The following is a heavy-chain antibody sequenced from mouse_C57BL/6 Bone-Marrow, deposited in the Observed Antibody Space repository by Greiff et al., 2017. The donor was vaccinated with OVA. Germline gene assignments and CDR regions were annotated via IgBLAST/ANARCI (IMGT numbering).Heavy chain of an antibody. CDR1: GYNIKNTY. CDR2: IDPGNGNT. Sequence: VQLQQSVAELVRPGASVKLSCTASGYNIKNTYMNWVKQRPEQGLEWIGRIDPGNGNTKYAPKFQGKATITADTSSNTAYLQLSSLTSEDTAIYYWARRTQLDVYWYFAVWGTGTPVTVSS. V-gene: IGHV14-3*01. J-gene: IGHJ1*03. CDR3: ARRTQLDVYWYFAV.